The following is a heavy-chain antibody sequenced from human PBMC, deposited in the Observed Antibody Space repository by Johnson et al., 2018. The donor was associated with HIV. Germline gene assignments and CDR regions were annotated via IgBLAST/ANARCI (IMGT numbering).Heavy chain of an antibody. CDR2: IRYDGSNK. V-gene: IGHV3-30*02. J-gene: IGHJ3*02. CDR3: ARDPSLPHVSIAADAFDI. CDR1: RFTFDDYA. Sequence: QMLLVESGGVVVHPGGSLRLSCETSRFTFDDYAMHWVRQAPGKGLEWVAFIRYDGSNKYYADSVKGRYTISRDNAKNTLYLQLNSLRAEDTAVYYCARDPSLPHVSIAADAFDIWGQWTMVTVSS. D-gene: IGHD2-21*01.